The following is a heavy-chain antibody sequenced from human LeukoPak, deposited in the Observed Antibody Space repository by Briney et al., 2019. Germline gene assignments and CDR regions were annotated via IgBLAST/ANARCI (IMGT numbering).Heavy chain of an antibody. CDR3: ARGTGSGWTGY. CDR1: GFTFSSSE. D-gene: IGHD6-19*01. CDR2: ISSSGRTI. Sequence: PGGSLRLSCVASGFTFSSSEMNWVRQAPGKGLEWVSCISSSGRTIYYADSAQGRFTISRDNAKNSLSLQMNSLRAEDTAVYYCARGTGSGWTGYWGQGTLVTVSS. V-gene: IGHV3-48*03. J-gene: IGHJ4*02.